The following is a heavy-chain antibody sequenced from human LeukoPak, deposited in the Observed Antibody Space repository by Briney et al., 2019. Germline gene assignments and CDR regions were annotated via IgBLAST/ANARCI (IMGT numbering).Heavy chain of an antibody. CDR1: GYTFTSYD. D-gene: IGHD1-26*01. CDR3: AIVWDPAFDI. CDR2: MNPNSGNT. V-gene: IGHV1-8*01. J-gene: IGHJ3*02. Sequence: ASVKLSCKASGYTFTSYDINWVRQATGQGLEWMGWMNPNSGNTGYAQKFQGRVTMTRNTSISTAYMEQSSLRSEDTAVYYCAIVWDPAFDIWGQGTMATVSS.